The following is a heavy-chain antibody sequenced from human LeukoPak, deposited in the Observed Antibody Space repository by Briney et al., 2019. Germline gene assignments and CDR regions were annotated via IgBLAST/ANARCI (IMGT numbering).Heavy chain of an antibody. V-gene: IGHV1-2*02. D-gene: IGHD6-6*01. J-gene: IGHJ3*02. CDR3: ARDDSNSPRNAYDI. Sequence: ASVKVSCKASGYSFTGYYIHWVRQAPGQGLAWMGWINPYSGDTTYAQKFQGRVTMTRDTSITTAYIDLSRPTSDDTAVYYCARDDSNSPRNAYDIWGQGTMVTVSS. CDR2: INPYSGDT. CDR1: GYSFTGYY.